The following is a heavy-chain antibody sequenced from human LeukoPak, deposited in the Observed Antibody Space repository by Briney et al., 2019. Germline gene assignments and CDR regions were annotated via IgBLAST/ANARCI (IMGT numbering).Heavy chain of an antibody. CDR2: IGGRGGST. CDR1: GFRFSDFT. CDR3: GKEGGA. J-gene: IGHJ5*02. D-gene: IGHD3-16*01. Sequence: HAGGSLRLPCAASGFRFSDFTMTWVRQAPGKGPEWVSAIGGRGGSTYYADSLGGRFTISRDNSKDMVYLQMNSLKVEDTATYYCGKEGGAWGQGTKVTVSS. V-gene: IGHV3-23*01.